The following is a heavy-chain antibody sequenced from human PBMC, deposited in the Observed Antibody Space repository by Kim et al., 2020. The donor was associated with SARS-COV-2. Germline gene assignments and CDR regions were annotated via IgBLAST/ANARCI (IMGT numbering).Heavy chain of an antibody. V-gene: IGHV4-31*03. Sequence: SETLSLTCTVSGGSISSGGYYWSWIRQHPGKGLEWIGYIYYSGSTYYNPSLKSRVTISVDTSKNQFSLKLSSVTAADTAVYYCAREDYYDSIPRYWGQGTLVTVSS. CDR2: IYYSGST. CDR3: AREDYYDSIPRY. J-gene: IGHJ4*02. CDR1: GGSISSGGYY. D-gene: IGHD3-22*01.